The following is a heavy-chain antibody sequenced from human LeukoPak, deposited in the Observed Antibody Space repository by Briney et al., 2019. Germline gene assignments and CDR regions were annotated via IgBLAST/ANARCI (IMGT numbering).Heavy chain of an antibody. CDR3: TTMTTVTTTDY. J-gene: IGHJ4*02. CDR1: GFTFSNAW. CDR2: IKSKTDGGTT. D-gene: IGHD4-11*01. V-gene: IGHV3-15*01. Sequence: GGSLRLSCAASGFTFSNAWMSWVRQAPGKGLEWVGRIKSKTDGGTTDYAAPVKGRFTISRDDSKNTLCLQMNSLKTEDTAVYYCTTMTTVTTTDYWGQGTLVTVSS.